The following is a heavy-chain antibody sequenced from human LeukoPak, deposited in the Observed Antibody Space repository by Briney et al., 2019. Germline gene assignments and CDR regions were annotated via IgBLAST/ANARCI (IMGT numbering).Heavy chain of an antibody. D-gene: IGHD2-2*01. J-gene: IGHJ6*02. Sequence: GSLRLSCAASGFTFSSHAMIWVRQAPGKGLEWVSGISGSGGNTYYTDSVKGRFTISRDNSKNTLYVQMNSLRAEDTAVYYCAKSEGYQFYYGMGVWGQGTTVTVSS. V-gene: IGHV3-23*01. CDR3: AKSEGYQFYYGMGV. CDR1: GFTFSSHA. CDR2: ISGSGGNT.